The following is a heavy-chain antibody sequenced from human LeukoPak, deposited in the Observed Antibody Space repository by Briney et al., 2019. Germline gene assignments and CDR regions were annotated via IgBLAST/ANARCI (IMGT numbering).Heavy chain of an antibody. V-gene: IGHV4-30-2*01. Sequence: PSQTLSLTCAVSGGSISSGGYSWSWIRQPPGRGLEWIGYIYHSGSTYYNPSLKSRVTISVDRSKNQFSLKLSSVTAADTAVYYCARQEGLYCSSTSCYQGWFDPWGQGTLVTVSS. CDR1: GGSISSGGYS. D-gene: IGHD2-2*01. CDR2: IYHSGST. CDR3: ARQEGLYCSSTSCYQGWFDP. J-gene: IGHJ5*02.